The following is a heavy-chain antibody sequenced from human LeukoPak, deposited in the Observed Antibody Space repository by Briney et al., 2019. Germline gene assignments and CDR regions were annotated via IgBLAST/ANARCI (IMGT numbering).Heavy chain of an antibody. CDR3: VRVLSGSWDWFDP. V-gene: IGHV3-74*01. CDR1: GFTFSSYA. D-gene: IGHD3-22*01. J-gene: IGHJ5*02. Sequence: PGGSLRLSCAASGFTFSSYAMHCVRHAPWKGLEWVSRINPDGSTTTYADSVKGRFTISRDNAKNTVYLQMNSLRAEDTALCHCVRVLSGSWDWFDPWGQGTLVTVSS. CDR2: INPDGSTT.